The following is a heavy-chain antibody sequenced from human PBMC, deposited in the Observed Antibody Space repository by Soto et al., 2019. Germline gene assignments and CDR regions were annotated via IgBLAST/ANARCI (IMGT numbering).Heavy chain of an antibody. CDR2: IYYSGST. V-gene: IGHV4-39*02. CDR1: GDSVSRSRYY. CDR3: ATEVGIVDANWFGP. Sequence: QLQLQESGPGLVKPSETLSLTCTVSGDSVSRSRYYWGWIRQSPGKGLEWIGSIYYSGSTYYNPSLKSRVSLSIDPSKHQVSLKVNSMTAADTAIYYCATEVGIVDANWFGPWGQGTLVTVSA. J-gene: IGHJ5*02. D-gene: IGHD1-26*01.